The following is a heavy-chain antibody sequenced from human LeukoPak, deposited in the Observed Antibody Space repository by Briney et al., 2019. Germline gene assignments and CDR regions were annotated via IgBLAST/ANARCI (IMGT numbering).Heavy chain of an antibody. CDR1: GGSISSSSYY. J-gene: IGHJ5*02. Sequence: SETLSLTCTVSGGSISSSSYYWGWIRQPPGKGLEWIGEINHSGSTNYNPSLKSRVTISVDTSKNQFSLKLSSVTAADTAVYYCARHRRIAKQGGFDPWGQGTLVTVSS. D-gene: IGHD6-13*01. CDR3: ARHRRIAKQGGFDP. CDR2: INHSGST. V-gene: IGHV4-39*01.